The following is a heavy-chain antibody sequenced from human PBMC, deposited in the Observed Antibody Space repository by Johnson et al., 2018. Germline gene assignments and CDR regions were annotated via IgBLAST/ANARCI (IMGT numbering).Heavy chain of an antibody. V-gene: IGHV3-33*01. CDR2: LWSAGTNK. CDR3: AGELLSGRGTSGALDS. CDR1: GFTFSDYG. Sequence: QVQLVQSGGGVVQPGRSLRLSCAASGFTFSDYGMHWVRQAPGTGLEWVADLWSAGTNKNYADSVTGRFTISTENSKNILYLQRSSLGAEDTAVYYCAGELLSGRGTSGALDSWGQGTMVTASS. J-gene: IGHJ3*02. D-gene: IGHD1-26*01.